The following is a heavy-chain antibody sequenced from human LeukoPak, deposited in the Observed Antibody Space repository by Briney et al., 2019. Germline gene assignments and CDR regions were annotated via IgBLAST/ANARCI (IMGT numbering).Heavy chain of an antibody. CDR3: ARSCSSSWYQYPYFDY. CDR2: IYHSGST. CDR1: GGSISSGGYS. D-gene: IGHD6-13*01. V-gene: IGHV4-30-2*01. J-gene: IGHJ4*02. Sequence: SETLSLTCAVSGGSISSGGYSWSWIRQPPGKGLEWIGYIYHSGSTYYNPSLKSRVTISVDRSKNQFSLKLSSVTAADTAVYYCARSCSSSWYQYPYFDYWGQGTLVTVSS.